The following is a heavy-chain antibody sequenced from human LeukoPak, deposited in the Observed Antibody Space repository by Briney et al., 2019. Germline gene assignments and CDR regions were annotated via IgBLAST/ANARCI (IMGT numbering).Heavy chain of an antibody. D-gene: IGHD6-19*01. J-gene: IGHJ4*02. Sequence: SETLSLTCAVYGGSFSGYSWSWIRQPPGKGLEWIGEINHSGSTNYNPSLKSRVTISVDTSKNQFSLKLSSVTAADTAVYYCARGGEVAADYWGQGTLVTVSS. CDR2: INHSGST. CDR1: GGSFSGYS. CDR3: ARGGEVAADY. V-gene: IGHV4-34*01.